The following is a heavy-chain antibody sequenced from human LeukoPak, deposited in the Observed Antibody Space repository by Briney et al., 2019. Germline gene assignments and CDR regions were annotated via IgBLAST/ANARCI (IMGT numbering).Heavy chain of an antibody. CDR1: GYTFTGYY. Sequence: GASVRVSCKASGYTFTGYYMHWVRQAPGQGLEWMGWINPNSGGTNYAQKFQGRVTMTRDTSISTAYMELSRLRSDDTAVYYCARDGYASGSYHSNQVWQVYYYYGMDVRGQGTTVTVSS. CDR3: ARDGYASGSYHSNQVWQVYYYYGMDV. CDR2: INPNSGGT. J-gene: IGHJ6*02. D-gene: IGHD3-10*01. V-gene: IGHV1-2*02.